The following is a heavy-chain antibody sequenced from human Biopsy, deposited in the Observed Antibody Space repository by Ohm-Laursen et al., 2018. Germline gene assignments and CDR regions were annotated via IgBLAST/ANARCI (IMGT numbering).Heavy chain of an antibody. CDR2: ISGNSDII. D-gene: IGHD4-17*01. V-gene: IGHV3-23*01. J-gene: IGHJ4*02. CDR3: ALAAAQTVTHFDY. CDR1: GFTFSSYA. Sequence: SLRLSCTASGFTFSSYAMTWFRQAPGKGLEWVSTISGNSDIIYDTDSVKGRFTISRDNSKNTLDLQMNSLIADDTAVYYCALAAAQTVTHFDYWGQGTLVTVSS.